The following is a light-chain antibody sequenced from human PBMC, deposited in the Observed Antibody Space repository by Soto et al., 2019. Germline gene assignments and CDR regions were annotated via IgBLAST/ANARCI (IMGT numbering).Light chain of an antibody. CDR2: AAS. CDR1: QGITNW. V-gene: IGKV1D-12*01. J-gene: IGKJ5*01. Sequence: DIQMTQSPSSVSASVGDRVTITCRASQGITNWLAWYQQKPGKAPNLLIFAASSLQGAVPARFSGRGSETDFTLTISSLQPDDFATYYCQQYNSYSYTFGQGTRLEIK. CDR3: QQYNSYSYT.